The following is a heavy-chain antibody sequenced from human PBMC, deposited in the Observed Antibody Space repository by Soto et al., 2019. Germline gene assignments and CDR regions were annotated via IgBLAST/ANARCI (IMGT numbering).Heavy chain of an antibody. Sequence: EVQLVESGGGLVQPGGSLRLSCAASGFTFSSYWMSWVRQAPGKGLEWVANIKQDGSEKYYVDSVKGRFTISRDNAKNSLYLQMNSLRAEDTAVYYCARDKRFLEWLPSNWFDPWGQGTLVTVSS. CDR2: IKQDGSEK. CDR1: GFTFSSYW. D-gene: IGHD3-3*01. CDR3: ARDKRFLEWLPSNWFDP. V-gene: IGHV3-7*01. J-gene: IGHJ5*02.